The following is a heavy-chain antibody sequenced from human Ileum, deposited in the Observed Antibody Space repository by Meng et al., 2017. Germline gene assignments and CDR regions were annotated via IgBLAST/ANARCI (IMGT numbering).Heavy chain of an antibody. V-gene: IGHV3-53*01. CDR2: FYSGRTT. D-gene: IGHD4-23*01. Sequence: GSLRLSCAASGFIVNTNYMNWVRQAPGKGLEWVSGFYSGRTTYYADSVKGRFTIFRDNSKNTVYLQMNSLRAEDTAIYYCARVGDYAAKDWGQGTLVTGAS. J-gene: IGHJ4*02. CDR1: GFIVNTNY. CDR3: ARVGDYAAKD.